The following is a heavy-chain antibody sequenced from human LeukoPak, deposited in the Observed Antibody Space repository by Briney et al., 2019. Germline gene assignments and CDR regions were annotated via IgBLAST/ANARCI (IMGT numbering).Heavy chain of an antibody. CDR2: INPNSGGT. CDR1: GYTFTGYY. V-gene: IGHV1-2*02. Sequence: GASVKVSCKASGYTFTGYYMHWVRQAPGQGLEWMGWINPNSGGTNYAQKLQGRVTMTRDTSISTAYMELSRLRSDDTAVYYCARGPFYCSSTSCFPYFDYWGQGTLVTVSS. D-gene: IGHD2-2*01. CDR3: ARGPFYCSSTSCFPYFDY. J-gene: IGHJ4*02.